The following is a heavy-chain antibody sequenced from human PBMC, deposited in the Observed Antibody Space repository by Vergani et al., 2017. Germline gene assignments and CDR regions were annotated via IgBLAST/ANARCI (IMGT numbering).Heavy chain of an antibody. J-gene: IGHJ5*02. CDR3: ARDQTGTTGDWFDP. CDR1: GGSISSGSYY. Sequence: QVQLQESGPGLVKPSQTLSLTCTVSGGSISSGSYYWSWIRQPAGKGLEWIGRIYTSGSTNYNPSLKSRVTISADTSKNQFPRKLSSVTAADTAVYYCARDQTGTTGDWFDPWGQGTLVTVSS. CDR2: IYTSGST. D-gene: IGHD1-1*01. V-gene: IGHV4-61*02.